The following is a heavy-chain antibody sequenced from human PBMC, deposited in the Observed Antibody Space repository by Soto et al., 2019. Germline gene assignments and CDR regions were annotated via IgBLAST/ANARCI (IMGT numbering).Heavy chain of an antibody. CDR3: ARDRGDYELRDYYYGMDV. Sequence: PSETLSLTCTVSGGSISSGDYYWSWIRQPPGKGLEWIGYIYYSGSTYYNPSLKSRVTISVDTSKNQFSLKLSSVTAADTAVYYCARDRGDYELRDYYYGMDVWGQGTTVTVSS. CDR1: GGSISSGDYY. V-gene: IGHV4-30-4*01. J-gene: IGHJ6*02. D-gene: IGHD4-17*01. CDR2: IYYSGST.